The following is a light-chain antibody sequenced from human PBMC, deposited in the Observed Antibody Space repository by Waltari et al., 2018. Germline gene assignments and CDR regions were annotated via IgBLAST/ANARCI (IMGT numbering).Light chain of an antibody. CDR1: QSVLYSSDNRNY. J-gene: IGKJ4*01. V-gene: IGKV4-1*01. CDR2: WAS. Sequence: DIVMTQSPDSLAVSLGERATINCKSSQSVLYSSDNRNYLSWYQQKPGQPPNQLIYWASTRESGVPERFSGSGSGTDFTLTISSLQAEDVAVYYCQQYYITPLSFGGGTKVEIK. CDR3: QQYYITPLS.